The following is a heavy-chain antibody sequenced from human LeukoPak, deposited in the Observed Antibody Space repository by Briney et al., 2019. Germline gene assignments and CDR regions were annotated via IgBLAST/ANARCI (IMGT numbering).Heavy chain of an antibody. J-gene: IGHJ5*02. D-gene: IGHD5-12*01. V-gene: IGHV1-69*13. CDR1: VGTLISYA. CDR3: GRYNPGGYDLSWFDP. Sequence: ASVKVSCKASVGTLISYAISWVRQAPGQGLEWMGGIIPIFGTANYAQKFQGRVTITPDESTRTAYMERSSLSSDDTAVYYCGRYNPGGYDLSWFDPWGQGTLVTVSS. CDR2: IIPIFGTA.